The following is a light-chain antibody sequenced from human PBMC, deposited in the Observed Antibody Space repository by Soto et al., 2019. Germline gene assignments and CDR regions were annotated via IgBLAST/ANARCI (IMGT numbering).Light chain of an antibody. V-gene: IGLV2-14*01. Sequence: QSALTQPASVSGSPGQSITFSCTGTSNDIGGYNYVSWYQQHPGKAPKLMIFDVSNRPSGVSYRFSGSKSGNTAPLTISGLQAEDEADYYCSSYTSSSTLLFGGGTKVTVL. J-gene: IGLJ2*01. CDR2: DVS. CDR1: SNDIGGYNY. CDR3: SSYTSSSTLL.